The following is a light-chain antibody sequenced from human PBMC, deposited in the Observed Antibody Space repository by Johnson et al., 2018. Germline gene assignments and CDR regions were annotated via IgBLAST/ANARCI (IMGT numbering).Light chain of an antibody. CDR2: ENN. CDR3: GTWDSSLSAGNV. V-gene: IGLV1-51*02. Sequence: QSVLTQPPSVSAAPGQKVTIFCSGSSSNIGNNYVSWYQQLPGTAPKLLIYENNKRPSGIPDRFSGSKSCTSATLGITGLQTGDEADYYCGTWDSSLSAGNVFGTGTKVTVL. J-gene: IGLJ1*01. CDR1: SSNIGNNY.